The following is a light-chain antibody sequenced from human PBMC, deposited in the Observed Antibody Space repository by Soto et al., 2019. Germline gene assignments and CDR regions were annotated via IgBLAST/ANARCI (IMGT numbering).Light chain of an antibody. Sequence: QSVLTQPRTVSGSPGQSVTIACCGTSSDVGGYNYVSWYQQHPRKAPKLLIYDVSKRPSGVPDRFSGSKSGNTASLTISGLQAEDEADYYCCSYAGSYTVVFGGGTKLTVL. CDR3: CSYAGSYTVV. CDR1: SSDVGGYNY. CDR2: DVS. J-gene: IGLJ2*01. V-gene: IGLV2-11*01.